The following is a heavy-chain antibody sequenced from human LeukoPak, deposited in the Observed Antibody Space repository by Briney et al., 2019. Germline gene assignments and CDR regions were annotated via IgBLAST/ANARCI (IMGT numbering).Heavy chain of an antibody. V-gene: IGHV4-59*08. Sequence: SETLSLTCSVSGGSLKSYYWNWIRQPPGKGLEWTGYIYYSGSTNYNPSLKSRVTISVDTSENQFSLKLSSVTAADTAIYYCARAVSGRFDYWGQGTLVTVSS. CDR3: ARAVSGRFDY. J-gene: IGHJ4*02. D-gene: IGHD6-19*01. CDR2: IYYSGST. CDR1: GGSLKSYY.